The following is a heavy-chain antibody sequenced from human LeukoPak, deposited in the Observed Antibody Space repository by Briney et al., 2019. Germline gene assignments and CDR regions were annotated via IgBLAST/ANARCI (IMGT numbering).Heavy chain of an antibody. D-gene: IGHD1-26*01. V-gene: IGHV3-33*01. Sequence: GRSLRLSCAASGFTFSSYVIHWVRQAPGKGLEWVAGIWYDGSNYYYADSVKGRFTISRDNSKNTLYLQMNSLRAEDTGVYYCARDGRALLRDFDYWGQGTLVTVSS. CDR2: IWYDGSNY. J-gene: IGHJ4*02. CDR1: GFTFSSYV. CDR3: ARDGRALLRDFDY.